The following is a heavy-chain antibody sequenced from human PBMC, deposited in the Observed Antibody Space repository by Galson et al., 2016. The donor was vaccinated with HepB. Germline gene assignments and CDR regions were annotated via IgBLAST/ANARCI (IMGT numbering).Heavy chain of an antibody. J-gene: IGHJ5*02. Sequence: SLRLSCAASGFTFSSYGMHWVRQAPGKGLEWVAVISYDGSSKYYADSVKGRFTISRDNSKNTLYLQMNSLRAEDTAVYYCAKDSGTYSTEPLNYFDPWGQGTLVTVSS. CDR1: GFTFSSYG. CDR2: ISYDGSSK. D-gene: IGHD6-13*01. V-gene: IGHV3-30*18. CDR3: AKDSGTYSTEPLNYFDP.